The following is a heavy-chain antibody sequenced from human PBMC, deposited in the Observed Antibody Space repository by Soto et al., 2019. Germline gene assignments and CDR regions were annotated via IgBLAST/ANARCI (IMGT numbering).Heavy chain of an antibody. J-gene: IGHJ4*02. V-gene: IGHV4-59*01. D-gene: IGHD5-18*01. CDR3: ARSGRGARYSYGYSDY. Sequence: PSETLSLTCTVSGGSISSYYWSWIRQPSGKGLEWIGYIYYSGSTNYNPSLKSRVTISVDTSKNQFSLKLSSVTAADTAVYYCARSGRGARYSYGYSDYWGQGTLVTVSS. CDR1: GGSISSYY. CDR2: IYYSGST.